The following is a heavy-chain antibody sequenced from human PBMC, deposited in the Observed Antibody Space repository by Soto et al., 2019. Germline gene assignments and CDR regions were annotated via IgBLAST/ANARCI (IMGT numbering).Heavy chain of an antibody. CDR2: ISSSGSTI. J-gene: IGHJ4*02. CDR3: LRGGEY. Sequence: GRPLRLPCAASGFNFISYEMNRVRQAPGKGLEWVSYISSSGSTIYYADSVKGRFTISRDNAKNSLYLQVNSLRAEDTAVYYCLRGGEYWGQGALVTVS. CDR1: GFNFISYE. D-gene: IGHD3-16*01. V-gene: IGHV3-48*03.